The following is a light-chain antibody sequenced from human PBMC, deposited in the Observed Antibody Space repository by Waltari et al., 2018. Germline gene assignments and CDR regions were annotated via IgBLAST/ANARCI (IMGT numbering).Light chain of an antibody. CDR3: QVWDGSTDVV. CDR1: NIGSNR. J-gene: IGLJ2*01. Sequence: YVLTQPPSASVAPGQTARVTCGGNNIGSNRVHWSQQRPGQAPILVLYDDSDRPSWIPDRFSGSNSGNTATLTISRVEAGDEADYYCQVWDGSTDVVFGGGTKLTVL. V-gene: IGLV3-21*02. CDR2: DDS.